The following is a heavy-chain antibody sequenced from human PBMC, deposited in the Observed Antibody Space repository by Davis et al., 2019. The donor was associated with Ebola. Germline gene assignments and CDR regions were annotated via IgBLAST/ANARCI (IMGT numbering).Heavy chain of an antibody. V-gene: IGHV3-21*01. D-gene: IGHD6-19*01. CDR1: GSSFSPYT. J-gene: IGHJ3*02. Sequence: PGGSLRLSCAASGSSFSPYTMTWVRQAPGKGLEWVSSISISSAFIYYADSVKGRFTVSRDNAKNSLSLQMDSLRAEEPAVSYCAGGESGWDASDIWGRGTMVTVSS. CDR3: AGGESGWDASDI. CDR2: ISISSAFI.